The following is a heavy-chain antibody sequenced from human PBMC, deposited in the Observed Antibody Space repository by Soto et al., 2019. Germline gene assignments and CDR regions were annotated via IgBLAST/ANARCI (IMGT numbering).Heavy chain of an antibody. CDR2: IWYDGNYK. CDR3: AREGAVAGSQDF. D-gene: IGHD6-19*01. V-gene: IGHV3-33*01. J-gene: IGHJ4*02. Sequence: GGSLRLSCAASGFMFSDYGMHWVRQAPGKGLEWVAIIWYDGNYKYYSESAKGRFTISRDNSNNTLYLQMNNLRVEDTAVYFCAREGAVAGSQDFWGQGTLVTVS. CDR1: GFMFSDYG.